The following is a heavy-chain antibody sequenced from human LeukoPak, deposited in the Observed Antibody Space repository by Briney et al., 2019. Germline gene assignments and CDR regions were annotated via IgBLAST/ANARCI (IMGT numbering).Heavy chain of an antibody. CDR3: ARETSGSHWN. J-gene: IGHJ4*02. Sequence: GGSLRLSCAASGFTVGNSYLNWVRPAPGKGLVWVSVIYSGGHTYYADSVKGRFTISRDNSKNTLYLQMNSLTVEDTAVYYCARETSGSHWNWGQGTLVTVSS. CDR1: GFTVGNSY. D-gene: IGHD1-26*01. CDR2: IYSGGHT. V-gene: IGHV3-66*01.